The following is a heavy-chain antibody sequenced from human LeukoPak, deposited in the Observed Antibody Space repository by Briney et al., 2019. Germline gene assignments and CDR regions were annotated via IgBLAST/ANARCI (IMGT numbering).Heavy chain of an antibody. J-gene: IGHJ4*02. CDR2: INHSGST. D-gene: IGHD6-19*01. Sequence: GSLRLSCAASGFTFSSYWMSWIRQPPGKGLEWIGEINHSGSTNYNPSLKSRVTISVDTSKNQFSLKLSSVTAADTAVYYCARFGSGWYYFDYWGQGTLVTVSS. CDR1: GFTFSSYW. CDR3: ARFGSGWYYFDY. V-gene: IGHV4-34*01.